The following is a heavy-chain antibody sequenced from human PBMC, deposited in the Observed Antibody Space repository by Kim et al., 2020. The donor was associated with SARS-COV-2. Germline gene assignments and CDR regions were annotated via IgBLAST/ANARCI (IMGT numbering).Heavy chain of an antibody. Sequence: ASVKVSCKASGYNFANYVMHWVRQAPGQRLEWMAWIYPGIGDTKFSEKFRARITMTTDTSTRIAYMELSSLRSDDTAVYYFARDYWGGDGTLLDYLGHGT. CDR2: IYPGIGDT. CDR1: GYNFANYV. V-gene: IGHV1-3*01. J-gene: IGHJ4*01. CDR3: ARDYWGGDGTLLDY. D-gene: IGHD2-21*01.